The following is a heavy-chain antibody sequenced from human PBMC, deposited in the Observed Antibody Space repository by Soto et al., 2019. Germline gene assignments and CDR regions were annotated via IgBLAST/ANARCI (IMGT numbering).Heavy chain of an antibody. Sequence: QVQLVQSGAEVQKPGSSVKVSCKASGGTFSNYTISWVRKAPGQGLEWMGRIIPIFNIANYAQKFKGRVTITADKSTSTVYMELSNPRSEDTAVYYCARVSEMGTVTEGYYYYMDVWGKGTTVTVSS. D-gene: IGHD4-17*01. CDR1: GGTFSNYT. CDR3: ARVSEMGTVTEGYYYYMDV. V-gene: IGHV1-69*02. CDR2: IIPIFNIA. J-gene: IGHJ6*03.